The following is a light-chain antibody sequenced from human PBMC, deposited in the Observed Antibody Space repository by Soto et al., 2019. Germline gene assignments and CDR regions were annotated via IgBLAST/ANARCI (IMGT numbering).Light chain of an antibody. CDR1: QSVGTW. CDR3: QHFRRNTWS. Sequence: IQMTQSPSTLSASVGGRVTITCRASQSVGTWVAWYQQKPGRAPKLLIYGASNLESGVPSRFSGSGSGTEFTLTITTLRPNDLATYSCQHFRRNTWSFGTGPKV. V-gene: IGKV1-5*01. J-gene: IGKJ1*01. CDR2: GAS.